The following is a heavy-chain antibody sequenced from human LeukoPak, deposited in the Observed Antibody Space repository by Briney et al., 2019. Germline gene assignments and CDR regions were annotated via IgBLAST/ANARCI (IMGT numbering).Heavy chain of an antibody. CDR2: IYHSGST. J-gene: IGHJ4*02. CDR1: GGSINNYY. D-gene: IGHD6-19*01. Sequence: SETLSLTCIVSGGSINNYYWSWIRQPPGKGLEWIGEIYHSGSTNYNPSAESRLTISVDTSKNQFSLKLTSMTAADTAVYYCARADRRLYGSGCTYSFDYWGQGTLVAVSS. V-gene: IGHV4-59*01. CDR3: ARADRRLYGSGCTYSFDY.